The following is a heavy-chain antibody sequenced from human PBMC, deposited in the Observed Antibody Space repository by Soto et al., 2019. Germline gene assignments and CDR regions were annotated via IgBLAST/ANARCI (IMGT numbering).Heavy chain of an antibody. CDR3: AGAPPYYDSGCFDY. CDR2: IYYSGST. D-gene: IGHD3-22*01. V-gene: IGHV4-30-4*01. CDR1: GGSISSGDYY. Sequence: QVQLQESGPGLVKPSQTLSLTCTVSGGSISSGDYYWSWIRQPPGKGLEWIGYIYYSGSTYYNPSLKSRVTISADTSKTQSSLKLSSVTAADTAVYYCAGAPPYYDSGCFDYWGQGTLVTVSS. J-gene: IGHJ4*02.